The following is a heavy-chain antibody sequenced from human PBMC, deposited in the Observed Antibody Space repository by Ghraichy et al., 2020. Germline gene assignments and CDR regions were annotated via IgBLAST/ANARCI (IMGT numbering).Heavy chain of an antibody. CDR3: ASLWSGIAVAGNPFDY. CDR1: GGSISSSNW. D-gene: IGHD6-19*01. V-gene: IGHV4-4*02. Sequence: SETLSLTCAVSGGSISSSNWWSWVRQPPGKGLEWIGEIYHSGSTNYNPSLKSRVTISVDKSKNQFSLKLSSVTAADTAVYYCASLWSGIAVAGNPFDYWGQGTLVTVSS. J-gene: IGHJ4*02. CDR2: IYHSGST.